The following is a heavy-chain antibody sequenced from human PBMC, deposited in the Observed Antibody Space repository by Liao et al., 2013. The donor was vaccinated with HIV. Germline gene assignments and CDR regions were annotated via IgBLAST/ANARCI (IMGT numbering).Heavy chain of an antibody. V-gene: IGHV4-39*07. CDR1: GGSISSNTYF. J-gene: IGHJ4*02. D-gene: IGHD3-22*01. CDR2: IYSSGST. CDR3: ARYYYDSYDYYYDY. Sequence: QLQLQESGPGLVKPSETLSLTCTVSGGSISSNTYFWAWIRQPPGKGLDWIGTIYSSGSTNYNPSLRSRVTISKDTSKNQFSLKLTSVTAADTAVYYCARYYYDSYDYYYDYWGQGTLVTVSS.